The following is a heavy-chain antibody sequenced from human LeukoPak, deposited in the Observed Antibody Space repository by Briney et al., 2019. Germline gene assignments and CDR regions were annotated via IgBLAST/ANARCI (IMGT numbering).Heavy chain of an antibody. Sequence: GGSLRLSCAASGFTFSSYGMSWVRQAPGKGLEWVAFIRYDGSNKYYADSVKGRFTISRDNSKNTLYLQMNSLRAEDTAVYYCATHSELLGYFDYWGQGTLVTVSS. V-gene: IGHV3-30*02. CDR3: ATHSELLGYFDY. J-gene: IGHJ4*02. CDR2: IRYDGSNK. D-gene: IGHD1-26*01. CDR1: GFTFSSYG.